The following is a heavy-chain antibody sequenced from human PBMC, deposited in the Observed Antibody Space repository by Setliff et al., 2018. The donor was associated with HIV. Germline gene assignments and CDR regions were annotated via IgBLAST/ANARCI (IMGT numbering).Heavy chain of an antibody. V-gene: IGHV4-39*01. CDR3: ARHAAAAPFRY. J-gene: IGHJ4*02. CDR2: IFYTGST. Sequence: SETLSLTCSVSGGSISSSTYYWGWIRQPPGKGLEWIGDIFYTGSTYYNPSLKSRVAISVDTSENQFSLKLNSVTAADTAVYFCARHAAAAPFRYWGQGTLVTVSS. D-gene: IGHD6-13*01. CDR1: GGSISSSTYY.